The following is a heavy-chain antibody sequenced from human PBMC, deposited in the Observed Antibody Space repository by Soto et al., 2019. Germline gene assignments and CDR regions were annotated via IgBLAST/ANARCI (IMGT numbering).Heavy chain of an antibody. Sequence: SGPTLVNPTQTLTLTCVFSGFSLNTDGVTMGWIRQPPGKALEWVALIYWDDGKRYSPSLKSRLTITKETSRNQVVLTMTNVDPEDTATYFCAHSPAPRVYFQHWGEGTLVTVSS. CDR3: AHSPAPRVYFQH. V-gene: IGHV2-5*02. CDR2: IYWDDGK. CDR1: GFSLNTDGVT. J-gene: IGHJ1*01. D-gene: IGHD3-10*01.